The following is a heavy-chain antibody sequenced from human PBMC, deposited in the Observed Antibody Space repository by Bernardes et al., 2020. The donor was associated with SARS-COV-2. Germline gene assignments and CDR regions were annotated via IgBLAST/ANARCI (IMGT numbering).Heavy chain of an antibody. Sequence: SETLSLTCTVSGGSITSGGYFWTWIRQPAQKGLEWIGRTYPTGSAIYNPSLKSRVTISVDASQNQFSLKLTSVTAADTAVYFCARVVKSRDAYNPWFDPWGQGTLVTVFS. J-gene: IGHJ5*02. D-gene: IGHD1-1*01. CDR3: ARVVKSRDAYNPWFDP. V-gene: IGHV4-61*02. CDR1: GGSITSGGYF. CDR2: TYPTGSA.